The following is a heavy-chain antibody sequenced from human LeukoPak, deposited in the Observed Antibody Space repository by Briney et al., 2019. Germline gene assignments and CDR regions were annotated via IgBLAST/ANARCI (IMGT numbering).Heavy chain of an antibody. Sequence: ASVRVSCKAPGYTFTGYYMHWVRQAPGQGLEWMGWINPNSGGTNYAQKFQGWVTMTRDTSISTAYMELSRLRSDDTAVYYCARDLDYVYGMDVWGQGTTVTVSS. V-gene: IGHV1-2*04. CDR2: INPNSGGT. J-gene: IGHJ6*02. CDR1: GYTFTGYY. D-gene: IGHD4-17*01. CDR3: ARDLDYVYGMDV.